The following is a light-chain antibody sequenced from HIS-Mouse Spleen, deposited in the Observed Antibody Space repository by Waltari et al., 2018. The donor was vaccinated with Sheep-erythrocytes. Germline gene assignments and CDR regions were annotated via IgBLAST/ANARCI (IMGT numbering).Light chain of an antibody. CDR2: EGS. Sequence: QSALTQPASVSGSPGQSITISCTGTSSDVGSYNLVSWYQQHPGKAPKLMIYEGSKRHCGVSNRFYCSKSGNTASLTVSGLQAEDEADYYCCSYAGSSTWVFGGGTKLTVL. J-gene: IGLJ3*02. CDR1: SSDVGSYNL. V-gene: IGLV2-23*01. CDR3: CSYAGSSTWV.